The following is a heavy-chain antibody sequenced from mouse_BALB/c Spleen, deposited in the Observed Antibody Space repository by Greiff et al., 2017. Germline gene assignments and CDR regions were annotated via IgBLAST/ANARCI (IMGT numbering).Heavy chain of an antibody. V-gene: IGHV1-14*01. J-gene: IGHJ1*01. D-gene: IGHD2-4*01. CDR3: ARRGMITTLHWYFDV. CDR2: INPYNDGT. CDR1: GYTFTSYV. Sequence: EVQLQQSGPELVKPGASVKMSCKASGYTFTSYVMHWVKQKPGQGLEWIGYINPYNDGTKYNEKFKGKATLTSDKSSSTAYMELSSLTSEDSAVYYCARRGMITTLHWYFDVWGAGTTVTVSS.